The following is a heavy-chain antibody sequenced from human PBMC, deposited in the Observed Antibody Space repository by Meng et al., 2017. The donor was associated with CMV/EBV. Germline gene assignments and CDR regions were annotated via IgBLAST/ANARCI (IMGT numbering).Heavy chain of an antibody. Sequence: VEMVEAGGGLVQPGGSLRPSCEASGFTFSHYWMHWVRQVPGEGPVWVSRINTDGSFTSYADSVKGRFTISRDNAKNTLYLHMHGLRVDDSAVYYCGRDLTGERDQWGQGTLVTVSS. J-gene: IGHJ4*02. CDR1: GFTFSHYW. V-gene: IGHV3-74*03. CDR3: GRDLTGERDQ. D-gene: IGHD7-27*01. CDR2: INTDGSFT.